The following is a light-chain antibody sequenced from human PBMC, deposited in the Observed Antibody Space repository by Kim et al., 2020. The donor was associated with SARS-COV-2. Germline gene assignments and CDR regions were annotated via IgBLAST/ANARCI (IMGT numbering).Light chain of an antibody. Sequence: DIQMTQFPSSLSASIGDRVTITCRASQVIGNSLVWYHQKSGQAPNLLVYTTSRLHSGVPSRFSGSGSGTDYTLTISSLQPEDFATYYCQQYSSVPLTFGGGTKVDIK. CDR2: TTS. V-gene: IGKV1-NL1*01. J-gene: IGKJ4*01. CDR1: QVIGNS. CDR3: QQYSSVPLT.